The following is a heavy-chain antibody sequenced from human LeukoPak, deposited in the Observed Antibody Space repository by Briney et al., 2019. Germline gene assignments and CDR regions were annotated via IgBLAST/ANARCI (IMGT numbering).Heavy chain of an antibody. J-gene: IGHJ6*04. CDR3: AELGITMIGGV. D-gene: IGHD3-10*02. CDR2: ISDGGKTK. Sequence: GGSLRLSCAASGFTFRSSEMNWVRQAPGKGLEWVSYISDGGKTKYYADSVRGRFTISRDNAKNSLYLQMNSLRAEDTAVYYCAELGITMIGGVWGKETTVTISS. CDR1: GFTFRSSE. V-gene: IGHV3-48*03.